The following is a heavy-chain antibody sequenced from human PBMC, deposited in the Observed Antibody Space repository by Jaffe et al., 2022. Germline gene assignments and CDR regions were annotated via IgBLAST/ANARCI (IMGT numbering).Heavy chain of an antibody. V-gene: IGHV4-38-2*01. Sequence: QVQLQESGPGLVKPSETLSLTCAVSGYSISSGYYWGWIRQPPGKGLEWIGSIYHSGSTYYNPSLKSRVTISVDTSKNQFSLKLSSVTAADTAVYYCAGTPMVRWTHFDYWGQGTLVTVSS. CDR3: AGTPMVRWTHFDY. D-gene: IGHD3-10*01. CDR2: IYHSGST. J-gene: IGHJ4*02. CDR1: GYSISSGYY.